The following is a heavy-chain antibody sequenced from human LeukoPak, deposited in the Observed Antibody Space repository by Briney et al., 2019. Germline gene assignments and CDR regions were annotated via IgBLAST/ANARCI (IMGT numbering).Heavy chain of an antibody. V-gene: IGHV4-31*03. CDR2: IYYSGST. CDR3: ARESAGSGVDY. CDR1: GGSISSGGYY. J-gene: IGHJ4*02. D-gene: IGHD3-10*01. Sequence: SQTLSLTCTVSGGSISSGGYYWSWIRQHPGKGLEWIGYIYYSGSTYYNPSLKSRVTISVDTSKNQFSLKLSSVTTADTAVYYCARESAGSGVDYWGQGTLVTVSS.